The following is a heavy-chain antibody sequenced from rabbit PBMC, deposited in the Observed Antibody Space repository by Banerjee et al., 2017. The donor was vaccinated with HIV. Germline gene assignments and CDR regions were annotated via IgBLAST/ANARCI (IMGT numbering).Heavy chain of an antibody. Sequence: QLKETGGGLVQPGGSLTLSCKASGFDFSSYYMSWVRQAPGKGLEWIGIIYGGSGSTDYASWVNGRFTISSHNAQNTLYLQLNSLTAADTATYFCVSYDDYGDRNLWGPGTLVTV. CDR1: GFDFSSYY. V-gene: IGHV1S7*01. CDR3: VSYDDYGDRNL. CDR2: IYGGSGST. D-gene: IGHD2-1*01. J-gene: IGHJ4*01.